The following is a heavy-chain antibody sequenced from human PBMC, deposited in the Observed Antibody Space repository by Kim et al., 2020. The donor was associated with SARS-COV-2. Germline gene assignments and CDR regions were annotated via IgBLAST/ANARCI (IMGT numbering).Heavy chain of an antibody. D-gene: IGHD1-26*01. CDR2: ILRTSGDT. V-gene: IGHV3-23*05. CDR1: GFPFSTYD. CDR3: AKGAHFDS. Sequence: GGSPRLSCASSGFPFSTYDMSWGRQAPGKGLEWVSTILRTSGDTHYADSVKGRFTISRDNSKNTLYLQMNSLRAEDTAVYYCAKGAHFDSWGQGALVTVSS. J-gene: IGHJ4*02.